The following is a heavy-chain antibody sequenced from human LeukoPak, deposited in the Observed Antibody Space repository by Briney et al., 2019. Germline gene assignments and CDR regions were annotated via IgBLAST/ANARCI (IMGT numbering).Heavy chain of an antibody. V-gene: IGHV3-23*01. CDR3: VGTVVTRDFDY. CDR2: ISGSGGST. D-gene: IGHD4-23*01. Sequence: GGSLRLSCAASGFTFSSYAMSWVRQAPGKGLEWVSAISGSGGSTYYADSVKGRFTISRDNSKNTLYLQMNCLRAEDTAVYYCVGTVVTRDFDYWGQGTLVTVSS. J-gene: IGHJ4*02. CDR1: GFTFSSYA.